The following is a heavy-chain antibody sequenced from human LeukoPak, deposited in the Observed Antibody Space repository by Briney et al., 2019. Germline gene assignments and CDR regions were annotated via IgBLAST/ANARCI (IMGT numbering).Heavy chain of an antibody. J-gene: IGHJ4*02. CDR1: GFTFSNYA. D-gene: IGHD1-26*01. CDR3: AIGYSGIYFYY. Sequence: GGTLRLSCAASGFTFSNYAMSWVRQAPGKGLEWVSTISGSGGSTYYADSVKGRFTISRDNSKNTLYLQMNSLRAEDTAVYYCAIGYSGIYFYYWAQGTLVTVSS. V-gene: IGHV3-23*01. CDR2: ISGSGGST.